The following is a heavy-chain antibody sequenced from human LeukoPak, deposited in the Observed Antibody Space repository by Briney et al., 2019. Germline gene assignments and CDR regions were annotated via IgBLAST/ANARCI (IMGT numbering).Heavy chain of an antibody. Sequence: GGSLRLSCAASGFTFSSYAMHWVRQAPGKGLEWVAVISYDGSNKYYADSVKGRFTISRDNSKNTLYLQMNSLRAEDTAVYYCARGPVTVCDYWGQGTQVTVSS. CDR2: ISYDGSNK. CDR3: ARGPVTVCDY. CDR1: GFTFSSYA. V-gene: IGHV3-30-3*01. D-gene: IGHD2-21*02. J-gene: IGHJ4*02.